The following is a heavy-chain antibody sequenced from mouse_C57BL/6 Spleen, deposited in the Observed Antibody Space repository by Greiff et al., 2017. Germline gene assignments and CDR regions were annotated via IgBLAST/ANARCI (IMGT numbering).Heavy chain of an antibody. J-gene: IGHJ4*01. CDR1: GFSLTSYG. D-gene: IGHD2-4*01. V-gene: IGHV2-5*01. CDR3: AKNAYDYDVDYAMDY. Sequence: QVQLQQSGPGLVQPSQSLSITCTVSGFSLTSYGVHWVRQSPGKGLEWLGVIWRGGSTDYNAAFMSRLSITKDNSKSQVFFKMNSLQADDTAIYYCAKNAYDYDVDYAMDYWGQGTSVTVSS. CDR2: IWRGGST.